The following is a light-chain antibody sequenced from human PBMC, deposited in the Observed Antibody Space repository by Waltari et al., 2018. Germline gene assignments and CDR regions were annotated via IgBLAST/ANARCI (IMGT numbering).Light chain of an antibody. CDR1: SSDVGTYNL. CDR3: CSYNDGPYV. V-gene: IGLV2-23*02. CDR2: AVT. J-gene: IGLJ1*01. Sequence: QSALTQPASVSGSPGQSITISCTGTSSDVGTYNLVSWYQQHPGKAPKLMIYAVTKRPSGVSSRFSAARSGTTASLTISGLQAEDEADYYCCSYNDGPYVFGTGTKVTVL.